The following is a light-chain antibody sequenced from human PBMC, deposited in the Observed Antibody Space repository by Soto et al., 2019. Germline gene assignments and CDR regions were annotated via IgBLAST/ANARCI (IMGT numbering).Light chain of an antibody. CDR1: QSVSSN. Sequence: EIVMTQSPATLSVSPGERATLSCRASQSVSSNSAWYQQKPGQAPRLLIYGASTRATGIPARFSGSGSGTEFTLTISSLQSEDFAVYYCQQYNNRGTFGQGTKVDIK. J-gene: IGKJ1*01. CDR3: QQYNNRGT. V-gene: IGKV3-15*01. CDR2: GAS.